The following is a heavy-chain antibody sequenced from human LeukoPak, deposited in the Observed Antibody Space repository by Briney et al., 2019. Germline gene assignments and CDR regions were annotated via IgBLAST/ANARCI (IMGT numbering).Heavy chain of an antibody. Sequence: SETLSLTCTVSGGSISSSSYYWGWIRQPPGKGLEWIGSIYYSGSTYYNPSLKSRVTISVDTSKNQFSLKLSSVTAADTAVYYCYSRSYGAFDIWGQGTMVTVSS. D-gene: IGHD1-26*01. CDR1: GGSISSSSYY. CDR3: YSRSYGAFDI. CDR2: IYYSGST. V-gene: IGHV4-39*01. J-gene: IGHJ3*02.